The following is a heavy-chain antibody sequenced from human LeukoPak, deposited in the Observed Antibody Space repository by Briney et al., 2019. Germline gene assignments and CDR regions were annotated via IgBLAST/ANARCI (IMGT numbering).Heavy chain of an antibody. V-gene: IGHV4-59*01. CDR2: IYYSGST. J-gene: IGHJ4*02. CDR1: GGSFSSYY. Sequence: KPSETLSLTCAVYGGSFSSYYWSWIRQPPGKGLEWIGYIYYSGSTNYNPSLKSRVTISVDTSKNQFSLKLSSVTAADTAVYYCARARYSSSWACDYWGQGTLVTVSS. D-gene: IGHD6-13*01. CDR3: ARARYSSSWACDY.